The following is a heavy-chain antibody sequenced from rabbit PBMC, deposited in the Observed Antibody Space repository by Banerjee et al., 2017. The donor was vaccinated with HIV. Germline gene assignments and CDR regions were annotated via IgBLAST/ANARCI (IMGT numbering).Heavy chain of an antibody. V-gene: IGHV1S45*01. CDR2: IYGDYTGVT. CDR3: ARGSSDASGMGL. J-gene: IGHJ6*01. CDR1: GFSFSSSYW. D-gene: IGHD1-1*01. Sequence: QEQLEESGGDLVQPGASLTLPCTASGFSFSSSYWICWVRQAPGKGLEWIACIYGDYTGVTYYATWAKGRFTISKTSSTTVTLQMTSLTVADTATYFCARGSSDASGMGLWGQGTLVTVS.